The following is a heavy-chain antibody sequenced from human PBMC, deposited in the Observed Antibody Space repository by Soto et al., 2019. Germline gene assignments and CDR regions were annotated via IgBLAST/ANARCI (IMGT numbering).Heavy chain of an antibody. V-gene: IGHV3-20*04. CDR3: ATNYDILTGYFGY. J-gene: IGHJ4*02. CDR2: INWNGGTT. CDR1: GFTFDDYD. Sequence: GGSLRLSCATSGFTFDDYDMSWVRQGPGKGLEWVSNINWNGGTTNYADSVKGRFTISRDNAKNSLYLQMNSLRAEDTALYYCATNYDILTGYFGYWGQGTLVTVSS. D-gene: IGHD3-9*01.